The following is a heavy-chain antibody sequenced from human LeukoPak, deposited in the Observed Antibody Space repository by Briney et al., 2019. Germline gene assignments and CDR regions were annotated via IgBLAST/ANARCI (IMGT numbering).Heavy chain of an antibody. V-gene: IGHV4-59*01. CDR2: IYYSGST. CDR1: GGSISSYY. CDR3: ARYGSGSYPYYYYYGMDV. D-gene: IGHD3-10*01. Sequence: SETLSLTCTVSGGSISSYYWSWIRQPPGKGLEWIGYIYYSGSTNYNPSLKSRVTISVDTSKNQFSLKLSSVTAADTAVYYCARYGSGSYPYYYYYGMDVWGQGTTVTVSS. J-gene: IGHJ6*02.